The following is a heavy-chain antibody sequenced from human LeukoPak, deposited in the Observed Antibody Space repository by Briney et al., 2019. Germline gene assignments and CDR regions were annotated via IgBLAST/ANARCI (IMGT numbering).Heavy chain of an antibody. Sequence: SETLSLTCTVSGYSISSGYCWGWIRQPPGKGLEWIGSIYHSGSTYYNPSHKSRVTISVDTSKNQFSLKLSSVTAADTAVYYCAREPITMIVVVPPYYFDYWGQGTLVTVSS. V-gene: IGHV4-38-2*02. CDR3: AREPITMIVVVPPYYFDY. CDR1: GYSISSGYC. J-gene: IGHJ4*02. D-gene: IGHD3-22*01. CDR2: IYHSGST.